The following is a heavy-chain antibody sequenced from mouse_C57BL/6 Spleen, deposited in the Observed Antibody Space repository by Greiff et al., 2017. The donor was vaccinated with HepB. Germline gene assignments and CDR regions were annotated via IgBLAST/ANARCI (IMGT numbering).Heavy chain of an antibody. CDR1: GYTFTSYW. V-gene: IGHV1-7*01. CDR2: INPSSGYT. CDR3: ANLYYGKFKDAMDY. D-gene: IGHD2-1*01. J-gene: IGHJ4*01. Sequence: QVQLQQSGAELAKPGASVKLSCKASGYTFTSYWMHWVKQRPGQGLEWIGYINPSSGYTKYNQKFKDKATVTADKSSSTAYMQLSSLTYEDSAVYYCANLYYGKFKDAMDYWGQGTSVTVSS.